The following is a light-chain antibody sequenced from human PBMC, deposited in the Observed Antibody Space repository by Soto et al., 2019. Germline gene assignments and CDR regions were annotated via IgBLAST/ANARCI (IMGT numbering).Light chain of an antibody. V-gene: IGKV3-15*01. CDR3: QQYNNWPPLT. CDR2: GAS. J-gene: IGKJ4*01. CDR1: QSVSSN. Sequence: EIVLTQSPATLSVSPGESATLTCRARQSVSSNLAWYQQKPGQAPRLLIYGASTRATGIPARFSGSGSGTEFTLTLSSLMSEDFAVYYCQQYNNWPPLTFGGGTKVDIK.